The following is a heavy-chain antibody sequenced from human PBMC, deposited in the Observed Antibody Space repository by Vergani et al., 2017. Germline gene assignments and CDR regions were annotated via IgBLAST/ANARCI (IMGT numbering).Heavy chain of an antibody. J-gene: IGHJ4*02. CDR2: IQIDGSNQ. CDR3: AKHFRGWGIDY. V-gene: IGHV3-30*02. CDR1: GFTLSNYD. D-gene: IGHD3-16*01. Sequence: QVQLVESGGGVVQRGGSLRLSCATSGFTLSNYDMQWIRQGPGKGLEFVAFIQIDGSNQYYADSVKGRFTLSRDFSKNTLYLQMISLRTDDTATYYCAKHFRGWGIDYWGQGTQVIVSS.